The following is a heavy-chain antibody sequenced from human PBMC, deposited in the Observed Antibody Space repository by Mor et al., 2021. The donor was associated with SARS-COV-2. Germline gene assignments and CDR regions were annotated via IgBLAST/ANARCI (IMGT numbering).Heavy chain of an antibody. Sequence: GWVAVISYDGSNKYYADSVKGRFTISRDNSKNTLYLQMNSLRAEDTAVYYCATAILGYYYGMDVWGQGTTV. J-gene: IGHJ6*02. D-gene: IGHD2-15*01. V-gene: IGHV3-30*03. CDR3: ATAILGYYYGMDV. CDR2: ISYDGSNK.